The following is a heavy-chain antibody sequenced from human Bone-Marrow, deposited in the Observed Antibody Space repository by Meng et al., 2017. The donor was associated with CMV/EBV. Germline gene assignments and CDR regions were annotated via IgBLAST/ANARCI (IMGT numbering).Heavy chain of an antibody. D-gene: IGHD2-8*01. CDR3: VRSRYCTNGVCLSYFDY. CDR2: INPNSGGT. J-gene: IGHJ4*02. Sequence: YSFTGYYMDWVRQAAGQGLEGMGWINPNSGGTNYAQKFQGRVTMTRDTSISTAYMELSRLRSDDTAVYYCVRSRYCTNGVCLSYFDYWGQGTLVTVSS. CDR1: YSFTGYY. V-gene: IGHV1-2*02.